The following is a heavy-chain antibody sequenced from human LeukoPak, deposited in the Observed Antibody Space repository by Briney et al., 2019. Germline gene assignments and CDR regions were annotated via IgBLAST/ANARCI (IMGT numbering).Heavy chain of an antibody. Sequence: GGSLRLSCAASGFTFSDYYMSWIRQAPGKGLEWVSYISSSGSTIYYADSVKGRFTISRDNAKNSLYLQMNSLRAEDTAVYYCARDLYFDWSFYFDYWGQGTLVTVSS. CDR1: GFTFSDYY. CDR3: ARDLYFDWSFYFDY. J-gene: IGHJ4*02. V-gene: IGHV3-11*01. CDR2: ISSSGSTI. D-gene: IGHD3-9*01.